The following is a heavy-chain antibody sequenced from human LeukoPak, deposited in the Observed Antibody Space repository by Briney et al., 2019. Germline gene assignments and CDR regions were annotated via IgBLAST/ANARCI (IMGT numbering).Heavy chain of an antibody. J-gene: IGHJ3*02. Sequence: SETLSLTCAVYGVSFSGYYWNWIRQPPGKGLEWLGEVNHSGSTNYNPSLKSRVPISVDTSKNQFSLKLSSVTAADTAVYYCARDPGRYYGSGSPDAFDIWGQGTMVTVSS. CDR3: ARDPGRYYGSGSPDAFDI. CDR1: GVSFSGYY. CDR2: VNHSGST. V-gene: IGHV4-34*01. D-gene: IGHD3-10*01.